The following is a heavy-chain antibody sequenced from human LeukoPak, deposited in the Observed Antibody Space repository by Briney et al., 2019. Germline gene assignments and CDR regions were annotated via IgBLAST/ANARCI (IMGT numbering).Heavy chain of an antibody. J-gene: IGHJ6*02. Sequence: SETLSLTCTVSGGSISSYYWSWIRQPPGKGLEWIGYIYNSGSTNYNPSLKSRVTISVDTSKNQFSLKLSSVTAADTAVYYCAGSSYGSGGYYYYYGMDVWGQGTTVTVSS. CDR2: IYNSGST. CDR1: GGSISSYY. D-gene: IGHD3-10*01. CDR3: AGSSYGSGGYYYYYGMDV. V-gene: IGHV4-59*01.